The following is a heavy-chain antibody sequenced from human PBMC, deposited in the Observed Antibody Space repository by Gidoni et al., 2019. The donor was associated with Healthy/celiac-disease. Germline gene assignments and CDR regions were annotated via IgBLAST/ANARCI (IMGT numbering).Heavy chain of an antibody. CDR2: IIQIFGTA. Sequence: QVQLVQSGAEVTKPGSSVQLSCKPSRVTFRSYAISWVRQAPGQGLEWRGGIIQIFGTANYAKKFQGRVTMSADESTSTAYMERSSLRSEDKAVYYCARPDIVVVPAASRDYYYGMDVWGQGTTVTGS. CDR3: ARPDIVVVPAASRDYYYGMDV. CDR1: RVTFRSYA. D-gene: IGHD2-2*01. V-gene: IGHV1-69*01. J-gene: IGHJ6*02.